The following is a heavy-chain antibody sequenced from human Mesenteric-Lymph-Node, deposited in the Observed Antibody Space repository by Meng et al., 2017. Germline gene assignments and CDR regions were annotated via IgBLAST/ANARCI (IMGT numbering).Heavy chain of an antibody. Sequence: QVQLVQSGAEVEEPGASVKFSCKSSGYTFTSYHINWVRQATGQGPEWMGWMSPSTDNTGYAEKFQGRVTMTRDTSISTAYMELSSLKSEDTAVYYCARGVAAGVDYWGQGTLVTVSS. D-gene: IGHD6-13*01. V-gene: IGHV1-8*01. CDR1: GYTFTSYH. J-gene: IGHJ4*02. CDR3: ARGVAAGVDY. CDR2: MSPSTDNT.